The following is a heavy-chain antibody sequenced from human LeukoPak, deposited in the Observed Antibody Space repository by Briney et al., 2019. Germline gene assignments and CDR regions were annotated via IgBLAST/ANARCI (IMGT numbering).Heavy chain of an antibody. D-gene: IGHD3-10*01. Sequence: ASVKVSCKASGYTFTTYFMHWVRQAPGQGLEWMGVINPSGGSTSYAQKFQGRVTMTRDTSTSTVYMELSSLRSEDTAVYHCARGRGSGTYSARDFDYWGQGTLVTVSS. CDR1: GYTFTTYF. V-gene: IGHV1-46*01. CDR2: INPSGGST. J-gene: IGHJ4*02. CDR3: ARGRGSGTYSARDFDY.